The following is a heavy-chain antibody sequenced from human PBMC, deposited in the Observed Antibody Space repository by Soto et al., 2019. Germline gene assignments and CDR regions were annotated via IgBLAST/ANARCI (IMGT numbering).Heavy chain of an antibody. CDR1: GFNFSSYS. CDR2: ISGSGGST. D-gene: IGHD2-8*01. V-gene: IGHV3-23*01. CDR3: AKDLYRSVTYAFDI. Sequence: TGGSLRLSCAASGFNFSSYSMSWVRQAPGKGLEWVSAISGSGGSTYYADSVKGRFTISRDNSKNTLYLQMNSLRAEDTAVYYCAKDLYRSVTYAFDIWGQGTMVTVSS. J-gene: IGHJ3*02.